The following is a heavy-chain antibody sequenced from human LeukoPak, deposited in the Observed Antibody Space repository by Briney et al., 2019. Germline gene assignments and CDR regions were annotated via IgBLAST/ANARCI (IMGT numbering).Heavy chain of an antibody. D-gene: IGHD3-22*01. V-gene: IGHV6-1*01. Sequence: SQTLSLTCAISGDSVSSNSAAWNWIRQSPSRGLEWPGRTYYRSKWYNDYAESVRSRMTINPDTSKNQFSLQLNSVTPEDSAVYYCARSPYYYDRSGLDYWGQGTLVTVSS. CDR1: GDSVSSNSAA. J-gene: IGHJ4*02. CDR2: TYYRSKWYN. CDR3: ARSPYYYDRSGLDY.